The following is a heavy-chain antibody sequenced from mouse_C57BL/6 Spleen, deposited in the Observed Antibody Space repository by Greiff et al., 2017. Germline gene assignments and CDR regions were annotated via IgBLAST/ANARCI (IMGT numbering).Heavy chain of an antibody. V-gene: IGHV1-39*01. CDR1: GYSFTDYN. J-gene: IGHJ2*01. Sequence: LQESGPELVKPGASVKISCKASGYSFTDYNMNWVKQSNGKSLEWIGVINPNYGTTSYNQKFKGKATLTVDQSSSTAYMQLNSLTSEDSAVYYCARGGKYYDYEKGFDYWGQGTTLTVSS. CDR2: INPNYGTT. CDR3: ARGGKYYDYEKGFDY. D-gene: IGHD2-4*01.